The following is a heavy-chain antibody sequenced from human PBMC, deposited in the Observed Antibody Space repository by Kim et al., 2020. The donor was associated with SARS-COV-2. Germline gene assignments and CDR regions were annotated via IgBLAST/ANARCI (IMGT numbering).Heavy chain of an antibody. D-gene: IGHD3-9*01. Sequence: GGSLRLSCAASGFTFSSYGMHWVRQAPGKGLEWVAVISYDGSNKYYADSVKGRFTISRDNSKNTLYLQMNSLRAEDTAVYYCARDRGAGYYDILTGYYYYYGMDVWCQGTTVTVSS. J-gene: IGHJ6*02. CDR3: ARDRGAGYYDILTGYYYYYGMDV. CDR1: GFTFSSYG. CDR2: ISYDGSNK. V-gene: IGHV3-33*05.